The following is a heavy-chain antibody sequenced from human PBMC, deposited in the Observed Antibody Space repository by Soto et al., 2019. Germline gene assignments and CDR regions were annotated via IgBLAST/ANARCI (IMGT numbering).Heavy chain of an antibody. CDR3: ARDQDSRGYYFDY. CDR2: IYYSGNA. D-gene: IGHD3-22*01. V-gene: IGHV4-31*03. J-gene: IGHJ4*02. Sequence: QVQLQESGPGLVKPSQTLSLTCTVSGGSISSGGYYWSWIRQHPGKGLEWIGYIYYSGNAYYNPSLKSRVTISVDTTKNQFSRKLDSVTAADTAVYYCARDQDSRGYYFDYWGQGTLVTVSS. CDR1: GGSISSGGYY.